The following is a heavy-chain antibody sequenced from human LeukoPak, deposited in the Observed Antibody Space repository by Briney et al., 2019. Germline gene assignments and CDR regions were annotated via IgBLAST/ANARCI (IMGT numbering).Heavy chain of an antibody. J-gene: IGHJ3*02. CDR1: GGSISSGDYY. Sequence: SETLSLTCTVSGGSISSGDYYSSWIRQPPGKGLEWIGYIYYSGSTYYNPSLKSRVTISVDTSKNQFSLKLSSVTAADTAVYYCARYCSGGSCYSPDAFDIWGQGTMVTVSS. V-gene: IGHV4-30-4*01. CDR2: IYYSGST. CDR3: ARYCSGGSCYSPDAFDI. D-gene: IGHD2-15*01.